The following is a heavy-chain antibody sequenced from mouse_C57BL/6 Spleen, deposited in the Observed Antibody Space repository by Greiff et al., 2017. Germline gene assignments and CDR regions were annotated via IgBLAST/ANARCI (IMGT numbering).Heavy chain of an antibody. CDR3: ARDRDRGDFDY. J-gene: IGHJ2*01. Sequence: EVHLVESGGGLVKPGGSLKLSCAASGFTFSSYAMSWVRQTPEKRLEWVATISDGGSYTYYPDNVKGRFTISRDNAKNNLYLQMSHLKSEDTAMYYCARDRDRGDFDYWGQGTTLTVSS. CDR1: GFTFSSYA. CDR2: ISDGGSYT. V-gene: IGHV5-4*01. D-gene: IGHD3-1*01.